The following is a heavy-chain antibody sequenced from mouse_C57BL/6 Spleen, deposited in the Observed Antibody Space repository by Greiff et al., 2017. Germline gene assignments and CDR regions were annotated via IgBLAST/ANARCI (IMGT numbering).Heavy chain of an antibody. J-gene: IGHJ4*01. CDR2: INYDGSST. Sequence: EVKLMESEGGLVQPGSSMKLSCTASGFTFSDYYMAWVRQVPEKGLEWVANINYDGSSTYYLDSLKSRFIISRDNAKNILYLQMSSLKSEDTATYYCARYDGYYYAMDCWGQGTSVTVSS. CDR1: GFTFSDYY. CDR3: ARYDGYYYAMDC. D-gene: IGHD2-3*01. V-gene: IGHV5-16*01.